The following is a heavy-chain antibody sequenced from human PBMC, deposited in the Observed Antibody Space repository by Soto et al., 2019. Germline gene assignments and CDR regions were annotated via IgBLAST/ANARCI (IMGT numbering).Heavy chain of an antibody. CDR2: IYHSGST. D-gene: IGHD2-8*02. CDR3: ARATWWGDSLNAFDI. J-gene: IGHJ3*02. Sequence: QVQLQESGPGLVKPSGTQTLTCAVSGGSTSRTNWWSWVRQPPGKGLERIGEIYHSGSTNYNPSLKSRVTISVDKSKNQFSLKLSSVTAADTAVYYCARATWWGDSLNAFDIWGQGTMVTVSS. CDR1: GGSTSRTNW. V-gene: IGHV4-4*02.